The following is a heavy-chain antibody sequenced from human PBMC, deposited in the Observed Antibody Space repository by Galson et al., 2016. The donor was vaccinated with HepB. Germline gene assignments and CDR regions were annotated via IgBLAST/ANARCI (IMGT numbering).Heavy chain of an antibody. CDR2: IFYSGAT. J-gene: IGHJ5*02. Sequence: SETLSLTCTVSGGSITNYYWSWIRQSPGKGLEWIGYIFYSGATKYNPSLESRITISVDTSKNQFSLKLGSVTAADTAVYYCARGGASSRWLFPWGQGTLVTVSS. D-gene: IGHD3-22*01. V-gene: IGHV4-59*01. CDR1: GGSITNYY. CDR3: ARGGASSRWLFP.